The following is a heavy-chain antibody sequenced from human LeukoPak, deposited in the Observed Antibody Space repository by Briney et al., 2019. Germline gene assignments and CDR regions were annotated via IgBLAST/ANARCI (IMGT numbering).Heavy chain of an antibody. V-gene: IGHV1-24*01. CDR2: FDPEDVET. CDR3: ATAWVGGVIWDAFDI. Sequence: ASVKVFCKVSGYTLTELSMHWVRQAAGKGLEWMGGFDPEDVETIYAQRFQGRVTMTEDTSTDTAYMELSSLRSEATAGYYCATAWVGGVIWDAFDIWGQGTMVTVSS. D-gene: IGHD3-10*01. CDR1: GYTLTELS. J-gene: IGHJ3*02.